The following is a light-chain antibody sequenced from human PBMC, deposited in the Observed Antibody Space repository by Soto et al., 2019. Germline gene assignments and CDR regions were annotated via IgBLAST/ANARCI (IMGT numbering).Light chain of an antibody. CDR3: QQYGSSPWP. Sequence: EIVLTQSPGTLSLSPGERATLSCRASQSVSTSYLAWYQQKPGQAPRLLLYGASSRATGIPDRFSGSGSGTDFTLTISRLEPEDVAVYYCQQYGSSPWPFGQGTKVEIK. V-gene: IGKV3-20*01. CDR1: QSVSTSY. J-gene: IGKJ1*01. CDR2: GAS.